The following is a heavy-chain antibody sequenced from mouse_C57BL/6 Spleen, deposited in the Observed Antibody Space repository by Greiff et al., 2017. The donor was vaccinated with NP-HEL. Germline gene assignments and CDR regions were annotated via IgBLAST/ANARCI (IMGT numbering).Heavy chain of an antibody. CDR2: INYDGSST. Sequence: EVKLVESEGGLVQPGSSMKLSCTASGFTFSDYYMAWVRQVPEKGLEWVANINYDGSSTYYLDSLKSRFIISRDNAKNILYLQMSSLKSEDTATYYCARGGIYYDYGNAMDYWGQGTSVTVSS. CDR3: ARGGIYYDYGNAMDY. D-gene: IGHD2-4*01. J-gene: IGHJ4*01. CDR1: GFTFSDYY. V-gene: IGHV5-16*01.